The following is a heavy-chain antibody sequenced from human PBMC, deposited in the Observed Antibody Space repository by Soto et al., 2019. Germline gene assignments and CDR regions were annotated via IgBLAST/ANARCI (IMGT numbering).Heavy chain of an antibody. Sequence: SETLSLTCTVSGGSISSSSYYWGWIRQPPGKGLEWIGSIYYSGSTYYNPSLKSRVTISVDTSKNQFSLKLSSVTAADTAVYYCARQGGTVDTVLNKFDYWGQGTLVTVS. D-gene: IGHD5-18*01. J-gene: IGHJ4*02. V-gene: IGHV4-39*01. CDR1: GGSISSSSYY. CDR2: IYYSGST. CDR3: ARQGGTVDTVLNKFDY.